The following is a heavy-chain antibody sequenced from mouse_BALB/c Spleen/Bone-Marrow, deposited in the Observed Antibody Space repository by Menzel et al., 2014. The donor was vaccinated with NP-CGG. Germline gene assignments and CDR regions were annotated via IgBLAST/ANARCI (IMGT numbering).Heavy chain of an antibody. CDR1: GFNIKDTY. CDR2: IDPGNGNT. CDR3: ARWEYYAMDY. J-gene: IGHJ4*01. V-gene: IGHV14-3*02. D-gene: IGHD4-1*01. Sequence: VQLQQSGAALVKPGASVKLSCTASGFNIKDTYMHWVKQRPEQGLEWIGRIDPGNGNTKYDPKFQGKATITADTSSNTAYLQLSSLTSEDTAVYYCARWEYYAMDYWGQGTSVTVSS.